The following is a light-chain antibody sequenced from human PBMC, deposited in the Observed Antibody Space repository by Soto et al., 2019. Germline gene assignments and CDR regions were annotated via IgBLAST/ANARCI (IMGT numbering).Light chain of an antibody. CDR3: WSYAGRNTYV. CDR1: SSNVGGYNY. Sequence: QSALTHPPSASGSPVQSVSISFTGSSSNVGGYNYVSWYQQHPGKAPRLIIYDVAKRPSGVPDRCSGSKAGSTASLTVSGLQADYEADYYCWSYAGRNTYVFGPGTKLTVL. J-gene: IGLJ1*01. V-gene: IGLV2-8*01. CDR2: DVA.